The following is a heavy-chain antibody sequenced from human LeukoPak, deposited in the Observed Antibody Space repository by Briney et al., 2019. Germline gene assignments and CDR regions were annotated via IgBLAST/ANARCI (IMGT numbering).Heavy chain of an antibody. V-gene: IGHV1-69*05. CDR2: IIPIFGTA. CDR1: GGTFSSYA. Sequence: SVKVSCKASGGTFSSYAISWVRQAPGQGLEWMGGIIPIFGTANYTQTFQGRVTITTDESTSTAYMELSSLRSEDTAVYYGALRWYSSGWATGGAEYFQHWGQGTLVTVSS. D-gene: IGHD6-19*01. J-gene: IGHJ1*01. CDR3: ALRWYSSGWATGGAEYFQH.